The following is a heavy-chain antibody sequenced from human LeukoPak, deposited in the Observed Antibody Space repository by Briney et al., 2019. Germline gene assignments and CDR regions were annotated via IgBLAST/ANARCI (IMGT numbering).Heavy chain of an antibody. CDR2: IFNSGGST. V-gene: IGHV3-23*01. CDR1: GFTFSSYA. D-gene: IGHD5-18*01. Sequence: GGSLRLSCAASGFTFSSYAMSWVRQAPGKGLEWVSAIFNSGGSTYYADSVKGRFTISRDTAKNSLYLQMNSLRAEDTALYYCAKDTGEGYSYGIDYWGQGTLVTVSS. CDR3: AKDTGEGYSYGIDY. J-gene: IGHJ4*02.